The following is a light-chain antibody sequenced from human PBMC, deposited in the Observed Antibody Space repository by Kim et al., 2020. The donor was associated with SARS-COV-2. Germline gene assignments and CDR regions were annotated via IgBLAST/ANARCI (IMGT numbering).Light chain of an antibody. CDR2: KTS. V-gene: IGKV1-5*03. Sequence: ASVGDRFTITCRASQNINNWLAWYQQKPGKAPKLLIYKTSTLETWVPSRFSGSGSGTEFTLTISGLQPDDFATYYCQQYETFSPYTFGQGTKLEI. CDR3: QQYETFSPYT. J-gene: IGKJ2*01. CDR1: QNINNW.